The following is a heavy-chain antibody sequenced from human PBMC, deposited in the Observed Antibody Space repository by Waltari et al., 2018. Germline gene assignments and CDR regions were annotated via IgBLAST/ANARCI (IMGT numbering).Heavy chain of an antibody. CDR2: ISHSGNL. CDR1: GDSISSGPYA. D-gene: IGHD1-26*01. Sequence: QLQVQESGSGLVKPSQTLSLTCAVSGDSISSGPYAWSRIRQPPGKGLEWIGYISHSGNLYYNPSLKSRVTMSVDRSKKQFSLKLSSVTAADTAVYYCAVSGSYPGSDYWGQGTLVTVSS. CDR3: AVSGSYPGSDY. J-gene: IGHJ4*02. V-gene: IGHV4-30-2*01.